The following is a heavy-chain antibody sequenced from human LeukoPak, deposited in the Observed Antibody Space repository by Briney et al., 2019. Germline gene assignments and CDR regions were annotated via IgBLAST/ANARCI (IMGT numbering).Heavy chain of an antibody. V-gene: IGHV3-73*01. J-gene: IGHJ5*02. CDR1: GFTLSDSA. CDR3: TRDRGTYNWLDP. Sequence: GGSLKLSCAAAGFTLSDSAIHWVRQASGKGLEWVGLIDRPAKSYATAYGASVGGRLTISRDDSKSTAYLQMDSLKTEDTALYYCTRDRGTYNWLDPWGQGTLVTVSS. D-gene: IGHD1-26*01. CDR2: IDRPAKSYAT.